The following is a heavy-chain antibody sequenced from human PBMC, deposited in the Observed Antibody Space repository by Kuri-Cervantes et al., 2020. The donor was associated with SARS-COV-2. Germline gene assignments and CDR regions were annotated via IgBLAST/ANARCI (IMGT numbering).Heavy chain of an antibody. J-gene: IGHJ4*02. D-gene: IGHD2-8*01. V-gene: IGHV3-30-3*01. Sequence: GESLKISCAASGFDFSGSAMHWVRQAPGKGLEWVAVISYDGNNKNCTASGKGRFTISRDNSRNTLYLQMRSLRTEDTAFYYCAKDRVGVLDSWGQGTLVTVSS. CDR1: GFDFSGSA. CDR2: ISYDGNNK. CDR3: AKDRVGVLDS.